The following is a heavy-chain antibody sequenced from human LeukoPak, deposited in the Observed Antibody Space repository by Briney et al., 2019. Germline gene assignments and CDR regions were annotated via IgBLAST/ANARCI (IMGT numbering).Heavy chain of an antibody. J-gene: IGHJ4*02. CDR3: ARGDYYFDY. CDR2: INTNGANT. Sequence: GGSLRLSCSASGFTFKSYAMHWVRQAPGKGLEYVSSINTNGANTYYADSVKGRFTISRDNSKNTLYLQMNSLRAEDTAVYYCARGDYYFDYWGQGTLVTVSS. CDR1: GFTFKSYA. V-gene: IGHV3-64*04.